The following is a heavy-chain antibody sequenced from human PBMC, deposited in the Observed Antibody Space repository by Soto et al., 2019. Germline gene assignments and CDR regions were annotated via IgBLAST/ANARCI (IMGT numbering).Heavy chain of an antibody. CDR1: GFSLSTSGVG. D-gene: IGHD5-18*01. Sequence: SGPTLVNPTQTLTLTCTFSGFSLSTSGVGVGWIRQPPGKALEWLALIYWNDDKRYSPSLKSRLTITKDTSKNQVVLTMTNMDPVDTATYYCASDLGYSYGPTFDYWGQGTLVTVSS. CDR3: ASDLGYSYGPTFDY. J-gene: IGHJ4*02. V-gene: IGHV2-5*01. CDR2: IYWNDDK.